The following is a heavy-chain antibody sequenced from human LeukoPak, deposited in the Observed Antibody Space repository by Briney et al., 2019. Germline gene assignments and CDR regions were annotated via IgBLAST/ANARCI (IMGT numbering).Heavy chain of an antibody. CDR1: GFTFSSYA. CDR3: AKDLFPQRYCSGGSCPYDY. D-gene: IGHD2-15*01. J-gene: IGHJ4*02. CDR2: ISGSGGST. V-gene: IGHV3-23*01. Sequence: PLGGSLRPFCAASGFTFSSYAMSWVRQAPGKGLEWVSAISGSGGSTYYADSVKGRFTISRDNSKNTLYLQMNSLRAEDTAVYYCAKDLFPQRYCSGGSCPYDYWGQGTLVTVSS.